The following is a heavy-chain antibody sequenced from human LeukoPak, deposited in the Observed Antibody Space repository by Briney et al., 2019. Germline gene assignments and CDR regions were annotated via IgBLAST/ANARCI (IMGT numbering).Heavy chain of an antibody. Sequence: PSETLSLTCTVSGASFEHYFWSWIRQPPGRGLEWIGYVYYSGSADYSPSLKSRLTISADTSKNQFSLKLNSVTAADTAVYYCASHRRSHGSEYWGQGTLVTVSS. J-gene: IGHJ4*02. CDR2: VYYSGSA. V-gene: IGHV4-59*01. CDR3: ASHRRSHGSEY. D-gene: IGHD3-10*01. CDR1: GASFEHYF.